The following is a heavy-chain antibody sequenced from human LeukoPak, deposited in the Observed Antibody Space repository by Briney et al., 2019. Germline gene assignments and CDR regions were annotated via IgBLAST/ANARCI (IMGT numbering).Heavy chain of an antibody. CDR3: ARDSYDILTGYRHFDY. V-gene: IGHV4-59*12. D-gene: IGHD3-9*01. CDR1: GGSISSYY. Sequence: SETLSLTCTVSGGSISSYYWNWIRQPPGKVLEWIGYIYYSGSANYNPSLKSRVTISVDTSKNQFSLKLSSVTAADTAVYYCARDSYDILTGYRHFDYWGQGTLVTVSS. CDR2: IYYSGSA. J-gene: IGHJ4*02.